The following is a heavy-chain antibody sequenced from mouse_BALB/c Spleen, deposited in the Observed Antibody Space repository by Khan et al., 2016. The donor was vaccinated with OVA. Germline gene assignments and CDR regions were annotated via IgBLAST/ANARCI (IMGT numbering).Heavy chain of an antibody. CDR2: ISTYYGHA. J-gene: IGHJ3*01. V-gene: IGHV1S137*01. Sequence: QVQLKQSGAELVRPGVSVKISCKGSGYTFTDFTLHWVKQSHAMSLEWIGVISTYYGHATYNQKFKDKATVTVDKSSSTAYMELARLTSEDSAIYYCARGGGGNRFAYWGQGTLVTVSA. CDR1: GYTFTDFT. CDR3: ARGGGGNRFAY.